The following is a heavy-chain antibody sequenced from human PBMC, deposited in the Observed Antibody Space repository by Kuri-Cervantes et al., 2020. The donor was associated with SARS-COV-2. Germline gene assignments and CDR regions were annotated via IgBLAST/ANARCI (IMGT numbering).Heavy chain of an antibody. CDR2: IYYSGST. V-gene: IGHV4-59*01. Sequence: SETLSLTCTVSGGSISSYYWSWIRQPPGKGLEWIGYIYYSGSTNYNPSLKSRVTISADTSKNQFSLKLSSVTAADTAVYYCARAGEWLFGDAFDIWGQGTMVTVSS. CDR1: GGSISSYY. D-gene: IGHD3-3*01. CDR3: ARAGEWLFGDAFDI. J-gene: IGHJ3*02.